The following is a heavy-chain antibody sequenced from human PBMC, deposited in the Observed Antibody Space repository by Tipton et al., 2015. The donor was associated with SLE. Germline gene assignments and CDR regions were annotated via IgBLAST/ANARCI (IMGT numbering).Heavy chain of an antibody. CDR3: ARRQLCLD. V-gene: IGHV4-39*01. Sequence: LVKPTETLSLTCSVSGGSISSSSYYWGWIRQPPGKGLEWIGTFYYSGNTYYNPSLKSRVTISVDTSKNQFSLILTYVTAADTAVYFCARRQLCLDWGQGTLVTVSS. CDR2: FYYSGNT. J-gene: IGHJ4*02. D-gene: IGHD5-18*01. CDR1: GGSISSSSYY.